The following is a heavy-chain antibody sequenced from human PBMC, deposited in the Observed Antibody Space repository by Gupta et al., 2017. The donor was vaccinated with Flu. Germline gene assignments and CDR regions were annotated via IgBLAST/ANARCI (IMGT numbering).Heavy chain of an antibody. Sequence: QVQLVQSGAEVKKPGSSVKVSCKASGGTFSSYAISWVRQAPGHGLEWMGGIIPIFGTANYAQKFQGRVTITADESTSTAYMELSSLRSEDTAVYYCAKRGVFREMATINDYYYGMDVWGQGTTVTVSS. V-gene: IGHV1-69*01. CDR3: AKRGVFREMATINDYYYGMDV. CDR1: GGTFSSYA. D-gene: IGHD5-12*01. J-gene: IGHJ6*02. CDR2: IIPIFGTA.